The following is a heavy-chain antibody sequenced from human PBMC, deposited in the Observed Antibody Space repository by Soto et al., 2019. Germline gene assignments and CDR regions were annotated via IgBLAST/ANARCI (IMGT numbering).Heavy chain of an antibody. CDR1: GYTFTSYD. V-gene: IGHV1-8*01. D-gene: IGHD5-12*01. Sequence: QVQLVQSGAEVKKPGASVKVSCMASGYTFTSYDINWVRQATGQGLEWMGWMNLNNGNTGYAQKFQGRVTMTRNTSISTAYMELSSLRSEDTAVYYCARARYTKYDYDYWGQGTLVTVSS. CDR2: MNLNNGNT. CDR3: ARARYTKYDYDY. J-gene: IGHJ4*02.